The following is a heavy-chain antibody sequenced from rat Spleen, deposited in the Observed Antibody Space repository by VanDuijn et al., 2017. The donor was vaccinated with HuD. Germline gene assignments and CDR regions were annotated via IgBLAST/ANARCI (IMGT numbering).Heavy chain of an antibody. CDR1: GFSLTSYH. D-gene: IGHD1-2*01. V-gene: IGHV2-72*01. CDR2: IWAGGGT. CDR3: ARADISAIYTDGI. J-gene: IGHJ2*01. Sequence: QVQLKESGPGLVQPSQTLSLTCTVSGFSLTSYHVSWVRQPPGKSLVWMGSIWAGGGTNYNSAVQSRLSISRDTSKSQVFLKMNSLQPEDTGTYYCARADISAIYTDGIWGQGVMVTVSS.